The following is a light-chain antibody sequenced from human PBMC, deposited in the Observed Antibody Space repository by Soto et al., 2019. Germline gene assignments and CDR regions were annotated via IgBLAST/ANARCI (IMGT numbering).Light chain of an antibody. CDR1: SGHSSYA. V-gene: IGLV4-69*01. CDR3: QTWDTGARVV. J-gene: IGLJ2*01. CDR2: LSSDGSH. Sequence: QPVLTQSPSASASLGASVKLTCTLSSGHSSYAIAWHQQQPEKGPRYLMKLSSDGSHSKGDGIPDRFSGSGSGAERYLTISSLQSEDEADYYCQTWDTGARVVFGGGTKLTVL.